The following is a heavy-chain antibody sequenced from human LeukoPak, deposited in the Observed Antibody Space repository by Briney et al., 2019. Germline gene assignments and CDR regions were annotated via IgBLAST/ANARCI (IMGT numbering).Heavy chain of an antibody. J-gene: IGHJ4*02. CDR1: GYTFTSYG. Sequence: GASVKFSCKASGYTFTSYGISWVRQAPGQGLEWMGGIIPIFGTANYAQKFQGRVTITADESTSTAYMELSSLRSEDTAVYYCAREELGKNWGQGTLVTVSS. CDR2: IIPIFGTA. CDR3: AREELGKN. D-gene: IGHD7-27*01. V-gene: IGHV1-69*13.